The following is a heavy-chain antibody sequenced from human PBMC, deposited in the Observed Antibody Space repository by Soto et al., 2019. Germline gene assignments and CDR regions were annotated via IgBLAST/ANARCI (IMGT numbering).Heavy chain of an antibody. D-gene: IGHD6-13*01. CDR2: ISAYNGNT. Sequence: ASVKVSCTASGYTLTSYYMHWVRQAPGQGLEWMGWISAYNGNTNYAQKLQGRVTMTTDTSTSTAYMELRSLRSDDTAVYYCARAPRSSWYAPWGQGTLVTVSS. CDR3: ARAPRSSWYAP. V-gene: IGHV1-18*04. CDR1: GYTLTSYY. J-gene: IGHJ5*02.